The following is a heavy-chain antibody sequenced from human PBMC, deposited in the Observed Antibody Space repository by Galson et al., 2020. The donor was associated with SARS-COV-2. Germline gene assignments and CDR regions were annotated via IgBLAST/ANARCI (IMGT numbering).Heavy chain of an antibody. CDR2: ICNSGST. Sequence: SETLSLTCSVSGGSISSDCWTWIRQPPGKELEWIGYICNSGSTNYNPSLKSRVTISVDTSKNQFSLKLNSVTAADTAVYYCVRADSSSWY. V-gene: IGHV4-59*01. CDR1: GGSISSDC. J-gene: IGHJ2*01. CDR3: VRADSSSWY. D-gene: IGHD6-13*01.